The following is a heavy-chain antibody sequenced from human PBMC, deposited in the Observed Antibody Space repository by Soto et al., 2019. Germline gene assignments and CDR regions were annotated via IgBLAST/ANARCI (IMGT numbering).Heavy chain of an antibody. CDR3: AKARLRWGTYFDY. J-gene: IGHJ4*02. Sequence: GGSLRLSCAASGFTFDDYAMHWVRQAPGKGLEWVSGISWNSGSIGYADSVKGRFTISRDNAKNSLYLQMNSLRAEDTALYYCAKARLRWGTYFDYWGQGTLVTVSS. CDR1: GFTFDDYA. V-gene: IGHV3-9*01. CDR2: ISWNSGSI. D-gene: IGHD4-17*01.